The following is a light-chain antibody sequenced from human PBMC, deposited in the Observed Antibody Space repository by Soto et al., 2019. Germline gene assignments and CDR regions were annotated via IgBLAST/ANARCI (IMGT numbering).Light chain of an antibody. V-gene: IGKV1-6*01. J-gene: IGKJ1*01. CDR2: DAS. CDR3: QQNYNYPRT. Sequence: IQMTQPPSSLSASVLDIVAITCLASQCIRNDLGWYQQKPGKAPKLLIYDASSLQSGVPSRFSGSGSGTEFTLTISSLQPEDFATYYCQQNYNYPRTFGQGTKVDIK. CDR1: QCIRND.